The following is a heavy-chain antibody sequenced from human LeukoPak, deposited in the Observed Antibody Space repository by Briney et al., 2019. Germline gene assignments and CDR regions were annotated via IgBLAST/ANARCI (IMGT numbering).Heavy chain of an antibody. CDR3: ARGDSSGWFSRDYYGMDV. D-gene: IGHD6-19*01. CDR1: GGTFSSYA. Sequence: ASVKVSCKASGGTFSSYAISWVRQAPGQGLEWMGGIIPIFGTANYAQKFQGRVTITADESTSTAYMELSSLRSEDTAVYYCARGDSSGWFSRDYYGMDVWGKGTTVTVSS. V-gene: IGHV1-69*01. CDR2: IIPIFGTA. J-gene: IGHJ6*04.